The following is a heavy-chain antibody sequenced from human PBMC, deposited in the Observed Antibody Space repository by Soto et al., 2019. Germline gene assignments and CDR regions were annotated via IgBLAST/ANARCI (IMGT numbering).Heavy chain of an antibody. J-gene: IGHJ6*02. CDR2: INHSGTT. Sequence: PSETLSLTCDVSGFSISSGYYWGWIRQPPKKGLEWIGSINHSGTTSYNPSLKSRVTISLDTSKDQFSLKLSSVTAADTAVYYCARTRDNNINYYYALDVWGPGTTVTVSS. CDR3: ARTRDNNINYYYALDV. D-gene: IGHD1-20*01. V-gene: IGHV4-38-2*01. CDR1: GFSISSGYY.